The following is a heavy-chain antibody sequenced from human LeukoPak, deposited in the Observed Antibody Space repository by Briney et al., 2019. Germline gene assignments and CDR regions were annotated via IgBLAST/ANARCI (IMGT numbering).Heavy chain of an antibody. Sequence: PGGSLRLSCAASGFTFDDYGMSWVRQAPGKGLEWVSGISGSGGTTNYAESVKGRFTISRDNSKNTLYLQMNSLRAEDMAVYYCARDSGGLRGRWFDPWGQGTLVTVSS. CDR3: ARDSGGLRGRWFDP. V-gene: IGHV3-23*01. J-gene: IGHJ5*02. D-gene: IGHD2-8*02. CDR1: GFTFDDYG. CDR2: ISGSGGTT.